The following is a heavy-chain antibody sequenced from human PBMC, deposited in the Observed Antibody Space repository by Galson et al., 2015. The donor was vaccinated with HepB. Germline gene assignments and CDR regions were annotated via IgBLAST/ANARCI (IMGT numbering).Heavy chain of an antibody. V-gene: IGHV1-46*01. Sequence: SVKVSCKASGYTFTSYYMHWVRQAPGQGLEWMGIINPTDGTTRYAQKFQGRITMTSDTSTSTVSMELSSLISEDTAVYYCARAEEAYPLYGGSCQLFDYWGQGTLVAVSS. CDR2: INPTDGTT. D-gene: IGHD1-26*01. CDR3: ARAEEAYPLYGGSCQLFDY. CDR1: GYTFTSYY. J-gene: IGHJ4*02.